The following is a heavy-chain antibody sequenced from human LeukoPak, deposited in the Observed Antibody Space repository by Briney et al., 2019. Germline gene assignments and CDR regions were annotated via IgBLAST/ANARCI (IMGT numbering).Heavy chain of an antibody. CDR2: MLPIFGTA. Sequence: SVKVSCKASGGNFRNYGFHWVRQAPGQGLEWMGGMLPIFGTANYAQKFQGRVTITADRSTSTAYMELSSLRSEDTAVYYCARDGAHGVDDAFDIWGQGTMVTVSS. J-gene: IGHJ3*02. V-gene: IGHV1-69*06. D-gene: IGHD3-16*01. CDR1: GGNFRNYG. CDR3: ARDGAHGVDDAFDI.